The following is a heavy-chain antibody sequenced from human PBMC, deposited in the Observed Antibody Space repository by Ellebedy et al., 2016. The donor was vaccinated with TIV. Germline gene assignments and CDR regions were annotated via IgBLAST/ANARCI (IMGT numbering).Heavy chain of an antibody. D-gene: IGHD6-19*01. CDR1: GFTFSSYD. J-gene: IGHJ3*02. CDR3: ARGFKVSGWPNHAFDI. CDR2: IGTAGDT. V-gene: IGHV3-13*01. Sequence: GGSLRLXXAASGFTFSSYDMHWVRQATGKGLEWVSAIGTAGDTYYPGSVKGRFTISRENAKNSLYLQMNSLRVGDTAVYYCARGFKVSGWPNHAFDIWGQGTMVTVSS.